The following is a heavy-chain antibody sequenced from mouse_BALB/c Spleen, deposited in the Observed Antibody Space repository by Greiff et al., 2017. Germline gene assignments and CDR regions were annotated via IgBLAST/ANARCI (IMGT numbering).Heavy chain of an antibody. Sequence: VQLQQSGPGLVKPSQSLSLTCTVTGYSITSDYAWNWIRQFPGNKLEWMGYISYSGSTSYNPSLKSRISITRDTSKNQFFLQLNSVTTEDTATYYCARGGDYGNYEDYWGQGTTLTVSS. CDR2: ISYSGST. V-gene: IGHV3-2*02. CDR3: ARGGDYGNYEDY. J-gene: IGHJ2*01. CDR1: GYSITSDYA. D-gene: IGHD2-1*01.